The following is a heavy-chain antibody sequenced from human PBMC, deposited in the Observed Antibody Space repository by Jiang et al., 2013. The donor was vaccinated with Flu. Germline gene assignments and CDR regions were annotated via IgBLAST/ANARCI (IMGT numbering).Heavy chain of an antibody. J-gene: IGHJ4*02. V-gene: IGHV4-38-2*01. D-gene: IGHD2-15*01. CDR2: IYHSGST. CDR1: GYSISSGYY. Sequence: GSGLVKPSETLSLTCAVSGYSISSGYYWGWIRQPPGKGLEWIGSIYHSGSTYYNPSLKSRVTISVDTSKNQFSLKLSSVTAADTAVYYCARLRLAVGAAVDYWGQGTLVTVSS. CDR3: ARLRLAVGAAVDY.